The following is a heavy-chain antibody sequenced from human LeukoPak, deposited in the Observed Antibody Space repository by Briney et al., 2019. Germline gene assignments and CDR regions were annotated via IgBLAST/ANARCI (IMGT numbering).Heavy chain of an antibody. D-gene: IGHD3-10*01. CDR1: GFTFSDYA. CDR3: AKEGLLWFGELLRPFDY. J-gene: IGHJ4*02. Sequence: GGSLRLSCAASGFTFSDYAMSWVRQAPGKGLEWVSGISDSGGSTYYADSVEGRFTISRDNSKNTLYLQMNSLRAEDTAVYYCAKEGLLWFGELLRPFDYWGQGTLVTVSS. CDR2: ISDSGGST. V-gene: IGHV3-23*01.